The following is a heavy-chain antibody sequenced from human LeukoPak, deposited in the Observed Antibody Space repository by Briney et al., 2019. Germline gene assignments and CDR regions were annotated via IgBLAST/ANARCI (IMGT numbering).Heavy chain of an antibody. CDR1: GYTFTSYG. V-gene: IGHV1-18*01. CDR3: ARAVGAIGRLYFDY. J-gene: IGHJ4*02. Sequence: GASVKVSCKASGYTFTSYGISWVRQAPGQGLEWMGWISAYNGNTNYAQKLQGRVTMTTDTSTSTAYMELRSLRSDDTAVYYCARAVGAIGRLYFDYWGQGTLVTVSS. CDR2: ISAYNGNT. D-gene: IGHD1-26*01.